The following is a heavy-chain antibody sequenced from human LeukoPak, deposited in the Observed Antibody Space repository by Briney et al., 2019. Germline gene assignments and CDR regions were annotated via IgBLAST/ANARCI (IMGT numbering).Heavy chain of an antibody. V-gene: IGHV4-34*01. CDR1: GGSFSGYY. J-gene: IGHJ5*02. CDR3: ARGPRRGMATMRVCWFDP. D-gene: IGHD5-24*01. CDR2: INNSGST. Sequence: PSETLSLTCAVYGGSFSGYYWSWIRQPPGKGLEWNGEINNSGSTNYNPSLKSRVTISVDTSKNQFSLKLSSVTAADTAVYYCARGPRRGMATMRVCWFDPWGQGTLVTVSS.